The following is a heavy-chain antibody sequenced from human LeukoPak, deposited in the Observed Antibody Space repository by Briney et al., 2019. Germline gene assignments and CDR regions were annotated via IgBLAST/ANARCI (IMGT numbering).Heavy chain of an antibody. D-gene: IGHD4-17*01. V-gene: IGHV3-23*01. CDR2: IRGDVGGGGT. Sequence: GGSLRLSCAASGLTFSNYAMTWVRQAPGKGLEWVSSIRGDVGGGGTSYTDSVKGRFTVYRDNSKNTLYLQMNSLRAGDTAVYYCAKDPNGDYAGAFDSWGQGTLVTVSS. CDR3: AKDPNGDYAGAFDS. J-gene: IGHJ3*01. CDR1: GLTFSNYA.